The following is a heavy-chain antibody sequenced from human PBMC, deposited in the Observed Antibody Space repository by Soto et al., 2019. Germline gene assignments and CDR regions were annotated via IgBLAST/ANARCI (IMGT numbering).Heavy chain of an antibody. Sequence: HVKLQESGPVVVKPSQTLSLTCSVSGDSINSALHYWGWVRQSPGKGLQWIGYFHHTGSTFYNPSLKSRVTFSVDTSRNEFSLNLTSVTAADTAIYLCATSQVTAVVPGLWGQGTLVYVSA. J-gene: IGHJ4*02. CDR1: GDSINSALHY. CDR2: FHHTGST. D-gene: IGHD4-4*01. CDR3: ATSQVTAVVPGL. V-gene: IGHV4-30-4*01.